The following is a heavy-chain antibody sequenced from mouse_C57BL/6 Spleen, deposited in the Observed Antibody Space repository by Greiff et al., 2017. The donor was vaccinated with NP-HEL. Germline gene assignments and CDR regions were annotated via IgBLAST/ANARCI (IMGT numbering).Heavy chain of an antibody. CDR3: ARSYYYGSSLYYFDY. D-gene: IGHD1-1*01. J-gene: IGHJ2*01. CDR1: GYTFTSYW. CDR2: IYPGSGST. Sequence: VQLQQPGAELVKPGASVKMSCKASGYTFTSYWITWVKQRPGQGLEWIGDIYPGSGSTNYNEKFKSKATLTVDTSSSTAYMQLSSLTSEDSAVYYCARSYYYGSSLYYFDYWGQGTTLTVSS. V-gene: IGHV1-55*01.